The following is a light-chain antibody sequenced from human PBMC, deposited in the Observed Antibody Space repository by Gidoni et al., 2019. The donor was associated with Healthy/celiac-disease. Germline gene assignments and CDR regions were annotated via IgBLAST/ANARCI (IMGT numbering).Light chain of an antibody. Sequence: DSQLTQSPSFLSASVGDRVTITCRASQGISSYLAWYQQKPGKAPKLLIYAASTLQSGVPSRCSGSGSGTEFTLTISSLQPEDFATYYCQQLNSYPPMYTFGQGTKLEIK. V-gene: IGKV1-9*01. CDR2: AAS. CDR1: QGISSY. CDR3: QQLNSYPPMYT. J-gene: IGKJ2*01.